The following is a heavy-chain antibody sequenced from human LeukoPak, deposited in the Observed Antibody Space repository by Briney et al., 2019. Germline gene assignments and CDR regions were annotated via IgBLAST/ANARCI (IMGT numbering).Heavy chain of an antibody. CDR1: GFTFSSYA. V-gene: IGHV3-23*01. Sequence: GGSLRLSCEASGFTFSSYAMSWVRQAPGKGLEWVSAISGSGDSTYYGDSVRGRFTISRDNSKNTLYLQMNSLRAEDTAVYYCAREELYYYYGMDVWGQGTTVTVSS. J-gene: IGHJ6*02. CDR2: ISGSGDST. CDR3: AREELYYYYGMDV. D-gene: IGHD1-26*01.